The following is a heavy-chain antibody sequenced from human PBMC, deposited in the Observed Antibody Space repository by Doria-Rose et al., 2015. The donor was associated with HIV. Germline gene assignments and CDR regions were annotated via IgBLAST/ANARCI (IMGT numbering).Heavy chain of an antibody. CDR3: ARYPYYGTGYVGAMDF. CDR2: IDPNSGGT. D-gene: IGHD4-17*01. V-gene: IGHV1-2*02. J-gene: IGHJ6*01. Sequence: VQLQQSGAELVKPGASVKLSRKASGYTFINYWMHWVKQRPGRGLEWIGRIDPNSGGTKYNEKFKNKATLTVDKPSNTTYMQLGSLTSEDSAVYYCARYPYYGTGYVGAMDFWGQGTSVTVSS. CDR1: GYTFINYW.